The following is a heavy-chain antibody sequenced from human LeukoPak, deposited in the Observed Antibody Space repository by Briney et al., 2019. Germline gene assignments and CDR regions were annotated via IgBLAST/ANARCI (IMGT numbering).Heavy chain of an antibody. CDR1: GYTFTGYY. V-gene: IGHV1-2*02. J-gene: IGHJ5*02. Sequence: ASVKVSCKASGYTFTGYYMHWVRQAPGQGLEWMGWINPNSGGTNYAQKFQGRVTMTRDTSISTAYMELSRLRSDDTAVHYCAGSGSYFWDWFDPWGQGTLVTVSS. CDR3: AGSGSYFWDWFDP. CDR2: INPNSGGT. D-gene: IGHD1-26*01.